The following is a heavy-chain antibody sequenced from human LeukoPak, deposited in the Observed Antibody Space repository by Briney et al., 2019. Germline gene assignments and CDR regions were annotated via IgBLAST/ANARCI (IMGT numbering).Heavy chain of an antibody. Sequence: ASVKVSCKASGYTFTSHDIHWVRQATGQGLEWMGWMNPNTGNTGYAQKFQGRVTLTRNTAISAAYMELSSLTSADTAVCYCARVANSGYGRNDLSFDYWGQGTLVTVSS. CDR3: ARVANSGYGRNDLSFDY. CDR1: GYTFTSHD. J-gene: IGHJ4*02. CDR2: MNPNTGNT. V-gene: IGHV1-8*01. D-gene: IGHD5-12*01.